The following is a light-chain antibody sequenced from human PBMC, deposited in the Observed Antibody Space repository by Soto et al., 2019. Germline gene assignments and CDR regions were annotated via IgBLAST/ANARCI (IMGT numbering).Light chain of an antibody. J-gene: IGLJ3*02. Sequence: QPVLTQSPSASASLGASVKLTCTLSSGHSSYAIAWHQQQPEKGPRYLMKLNSDGSHSKGDGIPDRFSGSNSGAERYLTISSLQSEDEADYYCQTWGTGFWVFGGGTKLTVL. V-gene: IGLV4-69*01. CDR2: LNSDGSH. CDR1: SGHSSYA. CDR3: QTWGTGFWV.